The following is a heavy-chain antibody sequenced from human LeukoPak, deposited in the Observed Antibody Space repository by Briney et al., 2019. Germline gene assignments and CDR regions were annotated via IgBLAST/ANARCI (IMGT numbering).Heavy chain of an antibody. Sequence: SQTLSLTCTVSGGSISSGDYSWSWIRQPPGKGLEWIGEINHSGSTNYNPSLKSRVTISVDTSKNQFSLKLSSVTAADTAVYYCARAHIRRYWNLGPGGDYYGMDVWGQGTTVTVSS. D-gene: IGHD1-1*01. J-gene: IGHJ6*02. CDR2: INHSGST. CDR1: GGSISSGDYS. V-gene: IGHV4-30-2*01. CDR3: ARAHIRRYWNLGPGGDYYGMDV.